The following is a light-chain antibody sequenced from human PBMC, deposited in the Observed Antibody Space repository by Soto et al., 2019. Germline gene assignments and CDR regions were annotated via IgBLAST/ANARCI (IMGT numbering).Light chain of an antibody. Sequence: ALTQSPATLSLPPGERATVSCMASQSVRSYLTWFQHKPGSAPRLPISDASNRATGIPARLSGSGSGTDFTPTNSSLEPEDFAVYYCQQRSSWPRPFGKGTKVDIK. CDR3: QQRSSWPRP. J-gene: IGKJ1*01. CDR2: DAS. CDR1: QSVRSY. V-gene: IGKV3-11*01.